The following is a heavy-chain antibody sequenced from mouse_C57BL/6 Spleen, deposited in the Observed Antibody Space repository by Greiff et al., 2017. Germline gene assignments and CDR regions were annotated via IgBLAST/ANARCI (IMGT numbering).Heavy chain of an antibody. CDR3: ARGSNYDYAMDY. CDR1: GYTFTSYW. D-gene: IGHD2-5*01. V-gene: IGHV1-69*01. J-gene: IGHJ4*01. Sequence: QVQLQQPGAELVMPGASVKLSCKASGYTFTSYWMHWVKQRPGQGLEWIGEIDPSDSYTNYNQKFKGKSTLTVDKSSSTAYMQLSSLTSEDSAVYYWARGSNYDYAMDYWGQGTSVTVSS. CDR2: IDPSDSYT.